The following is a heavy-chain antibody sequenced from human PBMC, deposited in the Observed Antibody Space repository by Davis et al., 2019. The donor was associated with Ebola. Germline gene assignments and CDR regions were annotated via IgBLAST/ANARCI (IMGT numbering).Heavy chain of an antibody. CDR2: ISGSGGST. V-gene: IGHV3-23*01. J-gene: IGHJ4*02. Sequence: GESLKISCAASGFTFSSYAMSWVRQAPGKGLEWVSAISGSGGSTYYADSVKGRFTISRDNSKNTLYLQMNSLRAEDTAVYYCAIDRAFDYWGQGTLVTVSS. CDR1: GFTFSSYA. D-gene: IGHD3-22*01. CDR3: AIDRAFDY.